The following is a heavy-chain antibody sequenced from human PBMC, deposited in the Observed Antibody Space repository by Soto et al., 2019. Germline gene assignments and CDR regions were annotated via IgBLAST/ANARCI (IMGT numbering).Heavy chain of an antibody. CDR3: AKRGRHYYYGMDV. CDR2: ISXYNGNX. Sequence: XSVKVSCKASGCTFTSYGISWVRQAPGQVLEWMGWISXYNGNXNYAKKIQGRXXMTTDKSXXKAYMELRSLRSDETAVYYCAKRGRHYYYGMDVWGQGTTVTVSS. D-gene: IGHD3-10*01. V-gene: IGHV1-18*01. J-gene: IGHJ6*01. CDR1: GCTFTSYG.